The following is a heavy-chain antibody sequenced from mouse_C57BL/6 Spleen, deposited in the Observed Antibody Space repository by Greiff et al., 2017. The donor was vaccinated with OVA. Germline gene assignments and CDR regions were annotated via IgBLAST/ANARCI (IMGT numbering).Heavy chain of an antibody. V-gene: IGHV1-31*01. CDR2: IYPYNGVS. D-gene: IGHD2-4*01. J-gene: IGHJ4*01. Sequence: VQLQQSGPELVKPGASVKISCKASGYSFTGYYMHWVKQSHGNILDWIGYIYPYNGVSSYNQKFKGKATLTVDKSSSTAYMELRSLTSEDSAVYDCARYSRPYDYEYAMDYWGQGTSVTVSS. CDR1: GYSFTGYY. CDR3: ARYSRPYDYEYAMDY.